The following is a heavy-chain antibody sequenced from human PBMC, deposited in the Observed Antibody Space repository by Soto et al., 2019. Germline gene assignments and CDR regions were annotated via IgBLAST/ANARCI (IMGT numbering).Heavy chain of an antibody. CDR1: GCSISSGDYY. CDR3: ARESRSSWANWFDP. V-gene: IGHV4-30-4*01. Sequence: LSLTCTVSGCSISSGDYYWSWIRQPPGKGLEWIGYIYYSGSTYYNPSLKSRVTISVDTSKNQFSLKLSSVTAADTAVYYCARESRSSWANWFDPWGQGTLVTVSS. J-gene: IGHJ5*02. D-gene: IGHD6-13*01. CDR2: IYYSGST.